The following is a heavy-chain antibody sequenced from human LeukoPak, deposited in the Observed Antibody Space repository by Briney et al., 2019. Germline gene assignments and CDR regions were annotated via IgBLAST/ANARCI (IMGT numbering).Heavy chain of an antibody. CDR3: ARGDRSGHYAAFDI. D-gene: IGHD3-22*01. CDR1: GYTFTSYD. CDR2: MNPNSGNT. J-gene: IGHJ3*02. Sequence: ASVKVSCKASGYTFTSYDISWVRQATGQGLEWMGWMNPNSGNTGYAQKLQGRVTMTRNTSISTAYMELSSLRSEDTAVYYCARGDRSGHYAAFDIWGQGTMVTVSP. V-gene: IGHV1-8*02.